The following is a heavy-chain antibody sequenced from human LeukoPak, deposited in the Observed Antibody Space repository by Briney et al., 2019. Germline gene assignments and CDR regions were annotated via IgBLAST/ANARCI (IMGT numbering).Heavy chain of an antibody. CDR1: GGSINSSSYY. V-gene: IGHV4-39*01. CDR3: VRHGGGYCSGGSCYVDY. CDR2: IYYSGST. J-gene: IGHJ4*02. Sequence: SETLSLTCTVSGGSINSSSYYWGWIRQPPGKGLEWIGSIYYSGSTYYNPSLKSRVTISVDTSKNQFSLKVTSVTAADTAVYYCVRHGGGYCSGGSCYVDYWGQGTLVTVSS. D-gene: IGHD2-15*01.